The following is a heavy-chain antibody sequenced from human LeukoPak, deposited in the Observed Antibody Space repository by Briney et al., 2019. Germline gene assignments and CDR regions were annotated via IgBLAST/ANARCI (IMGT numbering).Heavy chain of an antibody. CDR2: INAGNGNT. Sequence: ASVKVSCKASGYTFTRYAMHWVRQAPGQRLEWMGWINAGNGNTKYSQKFQGRVTITRDTSASTAYMELSSLRSEDTAVYYCARLTGSRVAFDIWGQGTMVTVSS. CDR1: GYTFTRYA. V-gene: IGHV1-3*01. CDR3: ARLTGSRVAFDI. J-gene: IGHJ3*02. D-gene: IGHD1-20*01.